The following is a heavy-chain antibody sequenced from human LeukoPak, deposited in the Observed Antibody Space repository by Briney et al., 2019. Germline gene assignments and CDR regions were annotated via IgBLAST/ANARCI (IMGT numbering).Heavy chain of an antibody. Sequence: GGSLRLSCAASGFTFSSYAMSWVRQAPGKGLEWVSSISGSGGSTYYADCVKGRFTVSRDNSKNTLHLQMNSLRAEDTAVYYCAKANYYDSSGYYWGQGTLATVSS. CDR1: GFTFSSYA. D-gene: IGHD3-22*01. V-gene: IGHV3-23*01. J-gene: IGHJ4*02. CDR3: AKANYYDSSGYY. CDR2: ISGSGGST.